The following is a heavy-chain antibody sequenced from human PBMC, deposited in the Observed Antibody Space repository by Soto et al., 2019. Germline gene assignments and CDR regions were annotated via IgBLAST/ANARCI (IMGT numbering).Heavy chain of an antibody. CDR2: IIPIFGTA. J-gene: IGHJ6*02. D-gene: IGHD6-6*01. CDR1: GGTFSSYA. CDR3: ARDLEYSSSDYGMDV. Sequence: ASVKVSCKASGGTFSSYAISWVRQAPGQGLEWMGGIIPIFGTANYAQKFQGRVTITADKSTSTAYMELSSLRSEDTAVYYCARDLEYSSSDYGMDVWGQGTTVTVSS. V-gene: IGHV1-69*06.